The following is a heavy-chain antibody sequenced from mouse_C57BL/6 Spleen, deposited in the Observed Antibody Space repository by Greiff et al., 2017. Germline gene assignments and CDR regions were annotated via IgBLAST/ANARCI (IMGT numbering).Heavy chain of an antibody. CDR3: ARRRLRHYAMDY. J-gene: IGHJ4*01. V-gene: IGHV1-26*01. CDR2: INPNNGGT. D-gene: IGHD2-4*01. CDR1: GYTFTDYY. Sequence: VQLQQSGPELVKPGASVKISCKASGYTFTDYYMNWVKQSHGKSLEWIGDINPNNGGTSYNQKFKGKATLTVDKSSSTAYMELRSLTSEDSAVYYCARRRLRHYAMDYWGQGTSVTVSS.